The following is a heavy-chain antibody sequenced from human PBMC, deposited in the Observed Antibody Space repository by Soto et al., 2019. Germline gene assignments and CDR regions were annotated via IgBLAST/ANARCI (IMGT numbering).Heavy chain of an antibody. CDR2: INPSGGSS. CDR3: ASEDGYNYLDY. D-gene: IGHD5-12*01. Sequence: QVQLVQSGAEVKKPGASVKVSCKASGYTFTSYYMHWVRQAPGQGLEWMGIINPSGGSSTYAQKFQGRVTMTRDTSTSTVYMELSSLRSEDTAVYYCASEDGYNYLDYWGQGTLVTVSS. V-gene: IGHV1-46*01. CDR1: GYTFTSYY. J-gene: IGHJ4*02.